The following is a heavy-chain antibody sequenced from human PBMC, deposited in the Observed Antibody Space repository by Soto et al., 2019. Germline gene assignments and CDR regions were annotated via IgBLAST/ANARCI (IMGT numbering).Heavy chain of an antibody. CDR3: ARDPLWFGEIGYFDY. D-gene: IGHD3-10*01. Sequence: ESGGSLVKPGGSLRLSCAASGFTFSSHAMNWVRQAPGKGLEWISSIDSSSSFIYYADSVKGRFTISRDNAKNSVFLHMSSLRADDTAVYYCARDPLWFGEIGYFDYWGQGALVTVSS. J-gene: IGHJ4*02. CDR1: GFTFSSHA. CDR2: IDSSSSFI. V-gene: IGHV3-21*06.